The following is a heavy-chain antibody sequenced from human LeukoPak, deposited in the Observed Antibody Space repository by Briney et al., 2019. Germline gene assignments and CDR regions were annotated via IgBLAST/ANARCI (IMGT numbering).Heavy chain of an antibody. CDR1: GFTFSNYE. V-gene: IGHV3-48*03. J-gene: IGHJ6*03. CDR2: IGTSGGGI. D-gene: IGHD3-3*01. Sequence: PGGSLRLSCAASGFTFSNYEMNWVRQAPGKGLEWPSYIGTSGGGIQYADSVKGRFTISRDNAKNSLYLQMNSLRAEDTAVYYCARVVLLRFLEWLSHGYMDVWGKGTTVTVSS. CDR3: ARVVLLRFLEWLSHGYMDV.